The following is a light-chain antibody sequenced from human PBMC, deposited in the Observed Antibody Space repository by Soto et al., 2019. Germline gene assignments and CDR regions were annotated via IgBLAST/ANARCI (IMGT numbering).Light chain of an antibody. CDR1: QSISSY. Sequence: DIQLTQSPSSLSASVGDRVTITCRASQSISSYLNWYQQKPGKAPNLLIYAASSLQSGVPSRFSGSGSGTDLTLTIGSLQPEDFATYYCQQSYSTPYTFGQGTKLEIK. CDR2: AAS. J-gene: IGKJ2*01. V-gene: IGKV1-39*01. CDR3: QQSYSTPYT.